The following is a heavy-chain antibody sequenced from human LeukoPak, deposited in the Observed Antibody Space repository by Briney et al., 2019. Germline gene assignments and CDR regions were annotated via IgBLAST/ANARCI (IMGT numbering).Heavy chain of an antibody. D-gene: IGHD3-22*01. Sequence: PGGSLRLSCAASGFTVSSNYMSWVRQAPGKGLEWVSVIDSGGITYYADSVKGRFAISRDNSENTLYLQMNSLRAEDTAVYYCAREENDSSGYYFDYWGQGTLVTVSS. V-gene: IGHV3-53*01. CDR1: GFTVSSNY. J-gene: IGHJ4*02. CDR2: IDSGGIT. CDR3: AREENDSSGYYFDY.